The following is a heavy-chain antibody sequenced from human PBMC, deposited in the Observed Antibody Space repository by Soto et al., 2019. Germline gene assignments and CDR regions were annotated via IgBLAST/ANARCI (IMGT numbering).Heavy chain of an antibody. CDR2: ISYDGSYK. CDR1: GFTFSSYG. V-gene: IGHV3-30*18. J-gene: IGHJ2*01. Sequence: QVQLVESGGGVVQPGRSLRLSCAASGFTFSSYGMHWVRQAPGKGLEWVAVISYDGSYKYYAVSVKGRFNISRDNPKNTLYLQMNSLRAEDSAVYYCAKWGRGLDLWGRGTLVTVSS. CDR3: AKWGRGLDL. D-gene: IGHD3-10*01.